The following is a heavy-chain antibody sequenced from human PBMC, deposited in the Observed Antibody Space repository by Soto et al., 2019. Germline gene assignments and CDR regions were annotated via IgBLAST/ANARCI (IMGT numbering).Heavy chain of an antibody. D-gene: IGHD2-15*01. Sequence: QVQLVESRGGVFQPGSSLRLSCAASGFTFSSYGMHLVRQAPVKGLEWVAVIVYDGSNKYYAASVKGRFTISRDKSKHTLYLQMNSLMAEDTAVYFCASSWGYCWGGSCDNQDQWGQGTLVSVSS. V-gene: IGHV3-33*01. CDR2: IVYDGSNK. CDR1: GFTFSSYG. CDR3: ASSWGYCWGGSCDNQDQ. J-gene: IGHJ1*01.